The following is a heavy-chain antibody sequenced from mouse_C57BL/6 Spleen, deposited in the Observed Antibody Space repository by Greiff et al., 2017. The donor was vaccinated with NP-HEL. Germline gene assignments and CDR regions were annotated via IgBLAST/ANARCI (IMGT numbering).Heavy chain of an antibody. CDR2: INPSSGYT. V-gene: IGHV1-7*01. D-gene: IGHD1-1*01. Sequence: QVQLQQSGAELAKPGASVKLSCKASGYTFTSYWMHWVKQRPGQGLEWIGYINPSSGYTKYNQKFKDKATLTADTSSSTAYMQLSSLTYEDSAVYYCARSLLTTVVGYYAMDYWGQGTSVTVSS. CDR3: ARSLLTTVVGYYAMDY. CDR1: GYTFTSYW. J-gene: IGHJ4*01.